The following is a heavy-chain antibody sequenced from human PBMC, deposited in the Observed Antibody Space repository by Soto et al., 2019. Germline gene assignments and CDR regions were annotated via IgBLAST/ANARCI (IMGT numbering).Heavy chain of an antibody. CDR1: GFTFSNYW. Sequence: EVQLMESGGGLVQPGGSPRLSCAASGFTFSNYWMHWVRQAPGKGLVWVSRISGDASDTTYADSVKGRFTVSRDNAKNTLYLEMNSLRAEDTAVYYCARVLHYYDSSVGYWGQGTLVTVSS. D-gene: IGHD3-22*01. V-gene: IGHV3-74*01. J-gene: IGHJ4*02. CDR2: ISGDASDT. CDR3: ARVLHYYDSSVGY.